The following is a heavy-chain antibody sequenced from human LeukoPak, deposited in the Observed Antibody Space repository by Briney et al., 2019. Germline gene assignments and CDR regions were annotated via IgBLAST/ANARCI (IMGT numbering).Heavy chain of an antibody. V-gene: IGHV1-18*01. CDR1: GYTFTSYG. J-gene: IGHJ4*02. CDR2: ISAYNGNT. Sequence: ASVKVSCKASGYTFTSYGISWVRQAPGQGLEWMGWISAYNGNTNYAQKLQGRVTMTTDTSTSTAYMELRSLRSDDTAVYYCARGPRESHSGWYEDYFDYWGQGTLVTVSS. CDR3: ARGPRESHSGWYEDYFDY. D-gene: IGHD6-19*01.